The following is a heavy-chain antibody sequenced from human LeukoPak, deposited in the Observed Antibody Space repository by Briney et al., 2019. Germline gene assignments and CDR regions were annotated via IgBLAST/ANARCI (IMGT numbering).Heavy chain of an antibody. V-gene: IGHV3-43*01. CDR2: ISWDGGST. CDR1: GFTFDDYT. Sequence: PGGSLRLSCAASGFTFDDYTMHWVRHAPGKGLEWVSLISWDGGSTYYADPVKGRFTISRDNSKNTLYLQMNSLRTEDTAVYYCAKAEGYDILTGLDYWGQGTLVTVSS. CDR3: AKAEGYDILTGLDY. D-gene: IGHD3-9*01. J-gene: IGHJ4*02.